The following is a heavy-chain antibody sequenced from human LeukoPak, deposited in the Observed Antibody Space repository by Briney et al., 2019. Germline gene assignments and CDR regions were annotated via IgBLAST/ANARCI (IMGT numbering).Heavy chain of an antibody. D-gene: IGHD3-22*01. CDR1: GFTFRSYA. CDR2: ISGRSGNA. Sequence: GSLRLSCAASGFTFRSYAINWVRQGPEKGLEWVSAISGRSGNANYADSVKGRFTVSRDNSKNTLYLQMISLRAEDTALYYCAKDGAKDDRTGSLGHYFDYWGQGILVIVSS. J-gene: IGHJ4*02. V-gene: IGHV3-23*01. CDR3: AKDGAKDDRTGSLGHYFDY.